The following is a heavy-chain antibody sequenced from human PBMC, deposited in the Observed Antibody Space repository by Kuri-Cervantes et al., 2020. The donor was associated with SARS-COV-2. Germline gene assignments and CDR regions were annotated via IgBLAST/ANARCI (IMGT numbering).Heavy chain of an antibody. CDR1: GGSISSGGYY. CDR3: ARDAARAAFDI. Sequence: LRLSCTVSGGSISSGGYYWSWIRQHPGKGLEWIGYIYYSGSTYYNPSLKSRVTISVDTSKNQFSLKLSSVTAADTAVYYCARDAARAAFDIWGQGTMVTVSS. D-gene: IGHD6-25*01. CDR2: IYYSGST. V-gene: IGHV4-31*03. J-gene: IGHJ3*02.